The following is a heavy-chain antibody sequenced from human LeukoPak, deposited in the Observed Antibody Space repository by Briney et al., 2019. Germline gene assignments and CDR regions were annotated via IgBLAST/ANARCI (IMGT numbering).Heavy chain of an antibody. J-gene: IGHJ4*02. D-gene: IGHD3-3*01. CDR2: IYHSGST. V-gene: IGHV4-38-2*02. CDR1: GYSISSGYY. Sequence: SETLSLTCTVSGYSISSGYYWGWIRQPPGKGLEWIGSIYHSGSTYYNPSLKSRVTISVDTSKNQFSLKLSSVTAADTAVYYCARGTLTIFGVVIEPPNYWGQGTLVTVSS. CDR3: ARGTLTIFGVVIEPPNY.